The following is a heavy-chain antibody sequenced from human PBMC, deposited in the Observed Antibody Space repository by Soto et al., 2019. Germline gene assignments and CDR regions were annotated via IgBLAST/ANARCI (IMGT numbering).Heavy chain of an antibody. D-gene: IGHD3-22*01. Sequence: ASVKVSCKXSGYTFTSYAMHWVRQAPGQRLEWMGWINAGNGNTKYSQKFQGRVTITRDTSASTAYMELSSLRSEDTAVYYCARVYYDSSGYYWYFDLWGRGTLVTVSS. V-gene: IGHV1-3*01. CDR2: INAGNGNT. J-gene: IGHJ2*01. CDR1: GYTFTSYA. CDR3: ARVYYDSSGYYWYFDL.